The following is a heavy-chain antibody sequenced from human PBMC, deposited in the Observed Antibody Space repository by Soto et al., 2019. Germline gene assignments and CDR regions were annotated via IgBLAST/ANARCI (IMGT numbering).Heavy chain of an antibody. CDR1: GYTFTSYA. CDR2: INAGNGNT. J-gene: IGHJ4*02. Sequence: GASVKVSCKASGYTFTSYAMHWVRQAPGQRLEWMGWINAGNGNTKYSQKFQGRVTITRDTSASTAYMELSSLRSEDTAVYYCARDRSVDDSSGSPYFDYWGRGTLVTVSS. CDR3: ARDRSVDDSSGSPYFDY. D-gene: IGHD3-22*01. V-gene: IGHV1-3*01.